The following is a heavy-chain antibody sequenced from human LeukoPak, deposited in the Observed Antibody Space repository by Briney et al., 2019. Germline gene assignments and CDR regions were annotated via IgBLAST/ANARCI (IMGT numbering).Heavy chain of an antibody. V-gene: IGHV4-39*07. CDR3: ATPHGAVGGGTFDI. D-gene: IGHD3-16*01. CDR1: GGSISSSRSY. CDR2: IYYSGST. Sequence: SETLSLTCAVSGGSISSSRSYWGWIRQPPGKGLEWIGIIYYSGSTYYNPSLKSRVTISIDTSKNHFSLKLRSVTAADTAVYYCATPHGAVGGGTFDIWGQGTMVTVSS. J-gene: IGHJ3*02.